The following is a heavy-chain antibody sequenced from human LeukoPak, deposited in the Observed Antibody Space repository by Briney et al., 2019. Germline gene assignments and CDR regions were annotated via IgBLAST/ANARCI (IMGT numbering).Heavy chain of an antibody. Sequence: SETLPLTCAVYGGSFSGYYWSWIRQPPGKGLEWIGEINHSGSTNYNPSLKSRVTISVDTSKNQFSLKLSSVTAADTAVYYCARGLSRGRKVAVAGIDYWGQGTLVTVSS. CDR2: INHSGST. CDR3: ARGLSRGRKVAVAGIDY. J-gene: IGHJ4*02. D-gene: IGHD6-19*01. V-gene: IGHV4-34*01. CDR1: GGSFSGYY.